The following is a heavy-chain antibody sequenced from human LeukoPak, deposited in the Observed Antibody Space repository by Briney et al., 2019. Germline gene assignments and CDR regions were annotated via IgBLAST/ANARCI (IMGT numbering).Heavy chain of an antibody. CDR3: AKDTVTRVHYYGMDV. CDR2: ISHDGSNK. Sequence: GGSLRLSCAASGFTFSSYGMHWVRQAPGKGLEWVAVISHDGSNKYYADSVKGRFTISRDNSKNTLYLQMNSLRAEDTAVYYCAKDTVTRVHYYGMDVWGQGTTVTVSS. J-gene: IGHJ6*02. CDR1: GFTFSSYG. V-gene: IGHV3-30*18. D-gene: IGHD4-17*01.